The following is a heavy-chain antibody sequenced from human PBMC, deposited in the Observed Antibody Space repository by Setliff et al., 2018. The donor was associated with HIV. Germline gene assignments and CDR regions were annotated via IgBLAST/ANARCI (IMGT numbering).Heavy chain of an antibody. V-gene: IGHV1-2*06. Sequence: ASVKVSCKTSGYIFTHYYTHWVRQAPGQGLEWMGRISPNYGGTHYPQKFQGRVTLTSDTPISTAYMELSGLTSDDTAVYYCARGQGPVDYWGQGTLVTVSS. J-gene: IGHJ4*02. CDR1: GYIFTHYY. CDR2: ISPNYGGT. CDR3: ARGQGPVDY.